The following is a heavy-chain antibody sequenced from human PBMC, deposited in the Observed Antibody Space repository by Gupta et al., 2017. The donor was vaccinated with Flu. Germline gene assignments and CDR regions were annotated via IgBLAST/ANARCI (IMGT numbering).Heavy chain of an antibody. D-gene: IGHD6-13*01. Sequence: QAQLVESGGGVVQPGGSLRLACETSGSTFTYSAVHWVRQAPGKGLEWVSVISYNGINKNYADAVKGRFTLSRDDSKNTVSLQMTSLRRDDTATYFCAREGTAGSFDLWGQGTLVTVSS. CDR1: GSTFTYSA. J-gene: IGHJ4*02. V-gene: IGHV3-30-3*01. CDR3: AREGTAGSFDL. CDR2: ISYNGINK.